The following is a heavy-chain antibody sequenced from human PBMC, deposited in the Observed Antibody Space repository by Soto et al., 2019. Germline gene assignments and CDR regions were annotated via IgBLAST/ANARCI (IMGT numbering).Heavy chain of an antibody. D-gene: IGHD3-10*01. CDR1: GFTFSSYG. CDR2: ISYDGSNK. CDR3: AKPFNLWFGEFFDY. Sequence: QVQLVESGGGVVQPGRSLRLSCAASGFTFSSYGMHWVRQAPGKGLEWVAVISYDGSNKYYADPVKGRFTISRDNSKNTLYLQMNSLRAEDTAVYYCAKPFNLWFGEFFDYWGQGTLVTVSS. J-gene: IGHJ4*02. V-gene: IGHV3-30*18.